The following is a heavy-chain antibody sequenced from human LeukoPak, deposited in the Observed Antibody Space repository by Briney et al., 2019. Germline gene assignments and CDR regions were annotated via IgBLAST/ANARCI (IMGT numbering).Heavy chain of an antibody. Sequence: PSETLSLTCTVSGGSISSYYWSWIRQPPGKGLEWIGYNYYSGSTNYNPSLKSRVTISVDTSKNQFSLKLSSVTAADTAVYYCARTNLLGNADYWGQGTLVTVSS. CDR2: NYYSGST. CDR1: GGSISSYY. D-gene: IGHD2-8*02. J-gene: IGHJ4*02. CDR3: ARTNLLGNADY. V-gene: IGHV4-59*08.